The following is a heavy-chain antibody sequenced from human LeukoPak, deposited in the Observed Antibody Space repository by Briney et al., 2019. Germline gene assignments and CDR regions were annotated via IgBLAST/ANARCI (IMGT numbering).Heavy chain of an antibody. CDR2: INPNRGGT. J-gene: IGHJ3*02. D-gene: IGHD6-19*01. CDR3: ARDSSGLEDAFDI. V-gene: IGHV1-2*02. CDR1: GYTFTGYY. Sequence: ASVKVSCKASGYTFTGYYMHWVRQAPGQGLEWMGWINPNRGGTNYAQKFQGRVTMTRDTSISTAYMELSRLRSDDTAVYYCARDSSGLEDAFDIWGQGTMVTVSS.